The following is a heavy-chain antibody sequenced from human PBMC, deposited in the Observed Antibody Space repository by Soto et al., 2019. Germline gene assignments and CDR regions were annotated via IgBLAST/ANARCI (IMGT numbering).Heavy chain of an antibody. CDR2: IYSAGSA. CDR3: ARVPSSSYHYFDY. V-gene: IGHV3-66*01. D-gene: IGHD6-13*01. CDR1: GFTVSSYY. J-gene: IGHJ4*02. Sequence: EVQLVESGGGLVQHGGSLRLSCAASGFTVSSYYMSWVRQAPGKGLEWVSVIYSAGSADFADSVKGRFTISRDNSKNTLYLQMSSLRAEDTAVYYCARVPSSSYHYFDYWGQGTLVTVSS.